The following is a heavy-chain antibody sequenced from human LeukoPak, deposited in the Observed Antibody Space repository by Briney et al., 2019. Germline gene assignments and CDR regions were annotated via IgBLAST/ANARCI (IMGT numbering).Heavy chain of an antibody. CDR3: AKDFSTSWASFDY. D-gene: IGHD6-13*01. CDR1: GFTFSSYG. CDR2: ISYDGSKK. Sequence: PWGSLRLSCEASGFTFSSYGMHWVRQAPGKGLEWMAFISYDGSKKYYADSVKGRFTISRDNSKTTLFLQMDSLRTEDTAVYYCAKDFSTSWASFDYWGQGTLATDSS. V-gene: IGHV3-30*02. J-gene: IGHJ4*02.